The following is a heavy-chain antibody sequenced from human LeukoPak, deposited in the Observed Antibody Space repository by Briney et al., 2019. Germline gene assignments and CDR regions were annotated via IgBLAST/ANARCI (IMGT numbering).Heavy chain of an antibody. CDR2: MNPNSGNT. J-gene: IGHJ4*02. CDR1: GYTFTSYD. Sequence: ASVKVPCKASGYTFTSYDINWVRQATGQGLEWMGWMNPNSGNTGYAQKFQGRVTMTRNTSISTAYMELSSLRSEDTAVYYCARGSYDSSGYDLDYWGQGTLVTVSS. CDR3: ARGSYDSSGYDLDY. V-gene: IGHV1-8*01. D-gene: IGHD3-22*01.